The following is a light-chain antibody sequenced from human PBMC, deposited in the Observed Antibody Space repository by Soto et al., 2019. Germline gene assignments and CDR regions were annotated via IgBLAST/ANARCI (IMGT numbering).Light chain of an antibody. Sequence: QSVLTQPPSVSGAPGQTVTISFTGSSSNLWPGFDVHRYQHVPAKAPKIVLYTNTLRPSGVPDRFSGSKSGSSASLAITGLQAEDEADYYCQSYDSSLTGSIFGTGTKLTVL. CDR1: SSNLWPGFD. CDR2: TNT. CDR3: QSYDSSLTGSI. V-gene: IGLV1-40*01. J-gene: IGLJ1*01.